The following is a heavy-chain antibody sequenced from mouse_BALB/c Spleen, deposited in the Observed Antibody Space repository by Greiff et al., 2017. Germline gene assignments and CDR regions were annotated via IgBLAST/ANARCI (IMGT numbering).Heavy chain of an antibody. D-gene: IGHD2-3*01. Sequence: EVQLQQSGPELVKPGASVKISCKASGYTFTDYNMHWVKQSHGKSLEWIGYIYPYNGGTGYNQKFKSKATLTVDKSSSTAYMELRSLTSEDSAVYYCAREGGSDGNFDYWGQGTTLTVSS. CDR1: GYTFTDYN. V-gene: IGHV1S29*02. CDR2: IYPYNGGT. CDR3: AREGGSDGNFDY. J-gene: IGHJ2*01.